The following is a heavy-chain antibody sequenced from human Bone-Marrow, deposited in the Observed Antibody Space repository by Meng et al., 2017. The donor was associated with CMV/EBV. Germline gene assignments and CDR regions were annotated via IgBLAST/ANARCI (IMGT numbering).Heavy chain of an antibody. D-gene: IGHD3-22*01. V-gene: IGHV1-8*03. CDR2: MNPNSGNT. CDR1: GYTFTSYD. J-gene: IGHJ6*02. CDR3: ARGLRTYYYDSSGYKEPLAYGMDV. Sequence: ASVKVSCKASGYTFTSYDINWVRQATGQGLEWMGWMNPNSGNTGYAQKFQGRVTITRNTSISTAYIELSSLRSEDTAVYYCARGLRTYYYDSSGYKEPLAYGMDVWGQGTTVTVSS.